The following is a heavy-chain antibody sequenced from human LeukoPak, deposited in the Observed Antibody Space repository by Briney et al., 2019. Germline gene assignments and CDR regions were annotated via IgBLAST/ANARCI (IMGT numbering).Heavy chain of an antibody. D-gene: IGHD6-13*01. V-gene: IGHV3-30-3*01. Sequence: GGSLRLSCAASGFTFSSYAMHWVRQAPGKGLEWAAVISYDGSNKYYADSVKGRFTISRDNSKNTLYLQMNSLRAEDTAVYFCAKDRAIAASGIRSAIDYWGQGALVTVSS. J-gene: IGHJ4*02. CDR1: GFTFSSYA. CDR2: ISYDGSNK. CDR3: AKDRAIAASGIRSAIDY.